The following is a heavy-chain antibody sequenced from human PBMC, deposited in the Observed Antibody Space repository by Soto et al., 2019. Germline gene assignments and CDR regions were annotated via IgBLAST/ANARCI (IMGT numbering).Heavy chain of an antibody. CDR3: AKKVPAALRLYYFFGLDV. CDR2: ISQSGTT. V-gene: IGHV4-4*02. CDR1: GASISSDNR. D-gene: IGHD2-15*01. Sequence: SETLSLTCAVSGASISSDNRWTWVCQPPGEGLEWIGEISQSGTTKYNPSLASRVTISVDKSKNQFSLRLTSMTAADTAVYYCAKKVPAALRLYYFFGLDVWGQGTTVTVSS. J-gene: IGHJ6*02.